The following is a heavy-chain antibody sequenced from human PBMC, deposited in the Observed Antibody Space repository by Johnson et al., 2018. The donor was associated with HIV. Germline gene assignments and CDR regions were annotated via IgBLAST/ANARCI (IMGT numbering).Heavy chain of an antibody. V-gene: IGHV3-33*08. J-gene: IGHJ3*01. CDR1: GFTFSSYG. CDR3: TTRLNSGTFWGSYDFDV. Sequence: QVQLVESGGGVERPGGSLRLSCAASGFTFSSYGMHWVRQAPGKGLEWVAVIWDDGSNKYYADSVKGRFTILRDASKNILYLQMNNVKAEDTALYYCTTRLNSGTFWGSYDFDVWGQGTMVTVSS. CDR2: IWDDGSNK. D-gene: IGHD3-16*01.